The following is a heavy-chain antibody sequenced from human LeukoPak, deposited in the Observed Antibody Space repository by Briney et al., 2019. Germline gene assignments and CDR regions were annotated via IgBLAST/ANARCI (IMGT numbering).Heavy chain of an antibody. CDR2: ISAYNGNT. D-gene: IGHD2-15*01. V-gene: IGHV1-18*01. CDR1: GYTFISYG. CDR3: AAEKRLYCSGGACYPDAFDI. Sequence: ASVKVSCKASGYTFISYGISWVRQAPGQGLEWMGWISAYNGNTNYAQKFLERVTITRDMSTSTVFMELSSLRSEDTALYYCAAEKRLYCSGGACYPDAFDIWGQGTMVTVSS. J-gene: IGHJ3*02.